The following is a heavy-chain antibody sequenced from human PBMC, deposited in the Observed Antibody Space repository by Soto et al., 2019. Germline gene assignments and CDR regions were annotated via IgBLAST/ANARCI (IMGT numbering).Heavy chain of an antibody. D-gene: IGHD6-6*01. Sequence: ASVKVSCKASGYTFTSYAMHWVRQAPGQRLEWMGWINAGNGNTKYSQKFQGRVTITRDTSASTAYMELSSLRSEDTAVYYCARILSQKSPYSSSPSYYYYGRDVGGKGPRVTVP. J-gene: IGHJ6*04. CDR3: ARILSQKSPYSSSPSYYYYGRDV. V-gene: IGHV1-3*01. CDR1: GYTFTSYA. CDR2: INAGNGNT.